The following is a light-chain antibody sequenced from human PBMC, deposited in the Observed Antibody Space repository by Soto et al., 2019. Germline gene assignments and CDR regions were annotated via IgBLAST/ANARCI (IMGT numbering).Light chain of an antibody. CDR3: HQYGSSLGT. Sequence: EIVLTQSPGTLSLSPGEGATLSCRASQSVTGTNLAWYQQRPGQAPRLLIYDAVRRATDIPDRFSGSGSGPDFTLSISRLEPEDFAVYYCHQYGSSLGTFGQGTKVEI. CDR2: DAV. CDR1: QSVTGTN. V-gene: IGKV3-20*01. J-gene: IGKJ2*01.